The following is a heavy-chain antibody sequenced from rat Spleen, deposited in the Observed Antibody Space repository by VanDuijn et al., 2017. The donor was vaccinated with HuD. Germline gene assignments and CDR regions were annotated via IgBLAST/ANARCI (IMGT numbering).Heavy chain of an antibody. D-gene: IGHD1-10*01. V-gene: IGHV5-46*01. Sequence: EVRLVESGGGLVQPGRSMKLSCAASGFTFSSFPMAWVRQAPTKGLEWVATISTSGGNTYYRDSVKGRFTVSRDNAKSTLYLQMDSLRSEDTATYYCAKGGYNNYWYFDFWGPGTMVAVSS. CDR2: ISTSGGNT. J-gene: IGHJ1*01. CDR1: GFTFSSFP. CDR3: AKGGYNNYWYFDF.